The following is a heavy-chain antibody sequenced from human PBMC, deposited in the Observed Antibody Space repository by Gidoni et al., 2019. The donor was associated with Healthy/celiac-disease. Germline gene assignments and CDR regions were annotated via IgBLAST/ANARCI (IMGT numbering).Heavy chain of an antibody. CDR2: IDPRDSYT. Sequence: EVQLVQSGAEVKKPGESLRISCKGSGYSFTSYWISWVRQMPGKGLEWMGRIDPRDSYTNYSPSFQGHVTISADKSISTAYLQWSSLKASDTAMYYCARHFLWGVISYYYYGMDVWGQGTTVTVSS. V-gene: IGHV5-10-1*03. J-gene: IGHJ6*02. CDR1: GYSFTSYW. D-gene: IGHD3-10*01. CDR3: ARHFLWGVISYYYYGMDV.